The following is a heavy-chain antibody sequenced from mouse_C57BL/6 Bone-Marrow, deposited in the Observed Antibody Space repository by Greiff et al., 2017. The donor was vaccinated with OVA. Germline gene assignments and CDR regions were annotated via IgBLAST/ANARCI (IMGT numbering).Heavy chain of an antibody. CDR3: TIYYDYGGFDY. Sequence: VQLQQSGAELVRPGASVKLSCTASGFNIKDDYMHWVKQRPEQGLEWIGWIDPENGDTEYASKFQGKATITADTSSNTAYLQLSSLTSEDTAVYYCTIYYDYGGFDYWGQGTTLTVSS. V-gene: IGHV14-4*01. CDR1: GFNIKDDY. CDR2: IDPENGDT. J-gene: IGHJ2*01. D-gene: IGHD2-4*01.